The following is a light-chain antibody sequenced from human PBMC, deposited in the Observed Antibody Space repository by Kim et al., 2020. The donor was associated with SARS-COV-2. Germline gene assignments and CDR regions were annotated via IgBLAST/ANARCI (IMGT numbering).Light chain of an antibody. CDR1: QSVSSSY. V-gene: IGKV3-20*01. CDR2: GAS. Sequence: EIVLTQSPDTLSLSPGERATLSCRASQSVSSSYLAWYQQKPGQAPRLLIYGASSRATGIPDRFSGSGSGTDFTLTINRLEPEDFAVYYCQQYGSSPSTSGQGTKLEIK. J-gene: IGKJ2*02. CDR3: QQYGSSPST.